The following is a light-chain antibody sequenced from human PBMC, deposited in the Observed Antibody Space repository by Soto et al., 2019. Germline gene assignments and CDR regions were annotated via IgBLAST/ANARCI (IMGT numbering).Light chain of an antibody. CDR3: QQTHTTFT. V-gene: IGKV1-39*01. J-gene: IGKJ4*01. CDR1: QSISTY. CDR2: AAS. Sequence: DIQMTQSPSSLSASVGDRVTITCRASQSISTYLNWYQQKPGKVPKILIYAASSLQSGVPSRFSGSGSGTDFTLTISSLQPEDFATYYCQQTHTTFTCGGGTTVEIK.